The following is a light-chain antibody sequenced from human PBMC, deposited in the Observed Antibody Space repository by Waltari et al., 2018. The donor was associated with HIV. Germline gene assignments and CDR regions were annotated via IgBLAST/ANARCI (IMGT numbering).Light chain of an antibody. CDR2: DSP. CDR1: QSVRSTS. CDR3: HHYDTTRPNA. J-gene: IGKJ5*01. V-gene: IGKV3D-20*01. Sequence: VLMQSPPTLCLSPGETATLSCGTSQSVRSTSLAWYQHRPGLAPRLVIFDSPTRGTDIPDRLYGSGSGKDFTLPINKQEPEDSALYYCHHYDTTRPNAFGPGTRLEI.